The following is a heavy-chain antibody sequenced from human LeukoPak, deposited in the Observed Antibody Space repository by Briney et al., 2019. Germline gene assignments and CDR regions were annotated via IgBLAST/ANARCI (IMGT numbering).Heavy chain of an antibody. CDR1: GYTFTGYY. J-gene: IGHJ4*02. Sequence: ASVKVSCKASGYTFTGYYMHWVRQAPGQGLEWMGWINPNSGGTNYAQKFQGRVTMTRDTSISTAYMELSRLRSDDTAVYYCARSITIFNESPGVDYWGQGTLVTVSS. CDR2: INPNSGGT. V-gene: IGHV1-2*02. D-gene: IGHD3-3*01. CDR3: ARSITIFNESPGVDY.